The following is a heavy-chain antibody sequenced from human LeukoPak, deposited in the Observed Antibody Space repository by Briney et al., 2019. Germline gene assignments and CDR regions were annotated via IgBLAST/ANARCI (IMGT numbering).Heavy chain of an antibody. V-gene: IGHV3-7*01. CDR2: IKQDGSEK. J-gene: IGHJ4*02. D-gene: IGHD6-6*01. CDR1: GFTFSSYW. CDR3: AREFEYRTSGAGY. Sequence: GGSLRLSCAASGFTFSSYWMSWVRQAPGKGLEWAANIKQDGSEKYYVDSVEGRFTISRDNAKNSLYLQMNSLRVEDTAVYYCAREFEYRTSGAGYWGQGTLVTVSS.